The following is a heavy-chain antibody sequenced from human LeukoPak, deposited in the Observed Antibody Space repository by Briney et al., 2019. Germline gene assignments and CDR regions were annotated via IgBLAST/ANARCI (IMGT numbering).Heavy chain of an antibody. CDR1: GGSFSGYY. D-gene: IGHD6-13*01. CDR2: INHSGST. CDR3: ARGYSSSWNNNWFDP. J-gene: IGHJ5*02. V-gene: IGHV4-34*01. Sequence: SETLSLTCAVYGGSFSGYYWSWIRQPPGKGLGWIGEINHSGSTNYNPSLKSRVTISVDTSRNQFSLKLSSVTAADTAVYYCARGYSSSWNNNWFDPWGQGTLVTVSS.